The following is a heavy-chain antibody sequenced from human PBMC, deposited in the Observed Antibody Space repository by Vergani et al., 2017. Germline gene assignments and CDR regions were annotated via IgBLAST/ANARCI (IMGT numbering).Heavy chain of an antibody. J-gene: IGHJ3*02. V-gene: IGHV3-23*01. CDR3: AEGDIVVVPAAMGKGYSYGNAFDI. CDR1: GFTFSSYA. Sequence: EVQLLESGGGLVQPGGSLRLSCAASGFTFSSYAMSWVRQAPGKGLEWVLAMSGSGGSTYYADSVKGRFTISRDNSKNTLYLQMNSLRAEDTAVYYCAEGDIVVVPAAMGKGYSYGNAFDIWGQGTMVTVSS. CDR2: MSGSGGST. D-gene: IGHD2-2*01.